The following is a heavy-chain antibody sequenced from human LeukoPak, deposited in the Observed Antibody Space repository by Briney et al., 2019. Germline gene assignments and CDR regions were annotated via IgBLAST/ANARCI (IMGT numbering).Heavy chain of an antibody. CDR2: IKQDGSEK. V-gene: IGHV3-7*01. CDR3: ARDAPLREGYFDY. D-gene: IGHD3-10*01. CDR1: GFTFSSYW. J-gene: IGHJ4*02. Sequence: GGSLRLSCAASGFTFSSYWMSWVRQAPGKGLEWVANIKQDGSEKYYVDSVKGRFTISRGNAKNSLYLQMNSLRAEDTAVYYCARDAPLREGYFDYWGQGTLVTVSS.